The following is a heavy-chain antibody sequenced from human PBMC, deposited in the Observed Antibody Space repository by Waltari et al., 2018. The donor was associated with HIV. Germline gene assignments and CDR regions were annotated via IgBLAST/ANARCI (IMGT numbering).Heavy chain of an antibody. V-gene: IGHV3-7*03. CDR1: GFTFSSSW. Sequence: EVQLVESGGGLVQPGGSLRLSCAASGFTFSSSWVTWVRQAPGKGLEWVAHRKQDGSEKYYVDSVKGRFTISRDNSKNSLYLQMNSLRAEDTAMYFCANMAKDYWGQGTLVTVSS. J-gene: IGHJ4*02. CDR3: ANMAKDY. CDR2: RKQDGSEK.